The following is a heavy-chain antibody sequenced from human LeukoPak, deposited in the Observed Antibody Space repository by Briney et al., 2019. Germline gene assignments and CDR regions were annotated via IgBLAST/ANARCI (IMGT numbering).Heavy chain of an antibody. Sequence: GGSLRLSCAASGFTFNEYNMNWVRQAPGKGLEWVSSISSNSNYIYYADSVKGRFTISRDNAKNSLYLHINSLRAEDTAVYYCARGESAAGDASEFAYWGQGILVTVSS. D-gene: IGHD6-13*01. J-gene: IGHJ4*02. CDR3: ARGESAAGDASEFAY. CDR1: GFTFNEYN. V-gene: IGHV3-21*01. CDR2: ISSNSNYI.